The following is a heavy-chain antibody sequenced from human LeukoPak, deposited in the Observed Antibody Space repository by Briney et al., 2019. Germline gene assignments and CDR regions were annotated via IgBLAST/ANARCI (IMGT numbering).Heavy chain of an antibody. CDR3: ARRYVAGIDY. CDR2: FFYSGST. V-gene: IGHV4-39*01. J-gene: IGHJ4*02. D-gene: IGHD6-19*01. Sequence: PSETLSLTCTVSGGSISSTSYYWDWIRQPPGKGLEWIGSFFYSGSTYYNPSLKSRATILVDRSENQFSLKLSSVTDADTAVYYCARRYVAGIDYWGQGTLVTVSS. CDR1: GGSISSTSYY.